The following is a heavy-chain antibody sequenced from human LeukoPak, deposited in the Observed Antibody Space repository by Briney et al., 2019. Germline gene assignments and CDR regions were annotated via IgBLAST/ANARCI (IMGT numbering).Heavy chain of an antibody. Sequence: ASVKVSCKASGYTFPSYGISWVRQAPGQGLEWMGWISAYNGNTNYAQKLQGRVTMTTDTSTSTAYMELRSLRSDDTAVYYCARDPGCSGGSCYLITYYYYYGMDVWGQGTTVTVSS. J-gene: IGHJ6*02. CDR3: ARDPGCSGGSCYLITYYYYYGMDV. V-gene: IGHV1-18*01. CDR2: ISAYNGNT. CDR1: GYTFPSYG. D-gene: IGHD2-15*01.